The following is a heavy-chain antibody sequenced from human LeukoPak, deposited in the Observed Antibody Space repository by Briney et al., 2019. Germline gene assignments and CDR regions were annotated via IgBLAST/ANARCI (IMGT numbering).Heavy chain of an antibody. V-gene: IGHV3-30*02. CDR1: GFTFSSYG. Sequence: GGSLRLSCAASGFTFSSYGMHWVRQAPGKGLEWVAFIRYDGSNKYYADSVKGRFTISRDNSKNTLYLQMNSLRAEDTAVYYCARDDSGRYRDYGIDYWGQGTLVTVSS. CDR2: IRYDGSNK. D-gene: IGHD1-26*01. J-gene: IGHJ4*02. CDR3: ARDDSGRYRDYGIDY.